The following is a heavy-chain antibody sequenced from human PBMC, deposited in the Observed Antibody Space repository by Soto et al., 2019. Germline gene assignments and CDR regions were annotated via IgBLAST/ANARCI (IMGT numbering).Heavy chain of an antibody. V-gene: IGHV1-58*01. CDR3: AADQAAAGTDYYYYGMDV. Sequence: SVKVSCKASGFTFTSSAVRWVRQARGQRLEWIGWIVVGSGNTNYAQKFQERVTITRDMSTSTAYMELSSLRSEDTAVYYCAADQAAAGTDYYYYGMDVWGQGTTVTVSS. D-gene: IGHD6-13*01. CDR1: GFTFTSSA. J-gene: IGHJ6*02. CDR2: IVVGSGNT.